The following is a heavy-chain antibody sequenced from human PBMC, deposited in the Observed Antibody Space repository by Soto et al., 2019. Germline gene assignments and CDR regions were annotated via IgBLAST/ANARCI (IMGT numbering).Heavy chain of an antibody. J-gene: IGHJ4*02. CDR3: AGAHIVASTLDY. CDR1: GDSVSSTIAA. D-gene: IGHD5-12*01. CDR2: TYYRSKWYN. V-gene: IGHV6-1*01. Sequence: SPTLSLTCAISGDSVSSTIAAWNWIRQSPSRGLEWLGRTYYRSKWYNDYAASVKSRITINPDTSNNQFSVQLSSVTPEDTAVYYCAGAHIVASTLDYWGQGILVTVSS.